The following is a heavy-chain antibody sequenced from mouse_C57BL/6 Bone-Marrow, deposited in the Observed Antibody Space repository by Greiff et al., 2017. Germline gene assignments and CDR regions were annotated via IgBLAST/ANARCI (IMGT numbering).Heavy chain of an antibody. J-gene: IGHJ3*01. D-gene: IGHD2-4*01. V-gene: IGHV3-6*01. Sequence: DVHLVESGPGLVKPSQSLSLTCSVTGYSITSGYYWNWIRPFPGNKLEWLGYISYDGSNNHNPSLKNRITIARDTSKNQFFLKLNSVTTEYPATYYSARDDYDETFADWGQGTLVTVSA. CDR1: GYSITSGYY. CDR3: ARDDYDETFAD. CDR2: ISYDGSN.